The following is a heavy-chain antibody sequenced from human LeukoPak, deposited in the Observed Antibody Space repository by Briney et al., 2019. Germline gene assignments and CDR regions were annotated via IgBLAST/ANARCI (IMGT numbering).Heavy chain of an antibody. J-gene: IGHJ4*02. Sequence: GGSLRLSCAASGITFNNFGMRWVRQAPGKGLEWVSSISNGGDHKFYADSVRGRFTISRDNSKNTLYLQMDSLRAEDTAVYYWAKVISSYSSFDSYWGQGTLVTVSS. CDR1: GITFNNFG. CDR3: AKVISSYSSFDSY. CDR2: ISNGGDHK. D-gene: IGHD5-12*01. V-gene: IGHV3-23*01.